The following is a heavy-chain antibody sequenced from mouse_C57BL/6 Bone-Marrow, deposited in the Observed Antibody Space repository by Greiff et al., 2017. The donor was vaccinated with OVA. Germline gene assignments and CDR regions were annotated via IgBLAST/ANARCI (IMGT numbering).Heavy chain of an antibody. V-gene: IGHV1-54*01. J-gene: IGHJ3*01. CDR1: GYAFTNYL. D-gene: IGHD3-2*02. CDR3: ARSTAQATRWFAY. CDR2: INPGSGGT. Sequence: VQLQQSGAELVRPGTSVKVSCKASGYAFTNYLIEWVKQRPGQGLEWIGVINPGSGGTNYNEKSKGKATLTADNSSSTAYLQRSSLTSADSAIYFCARSTAQATRWFAYWGQGTLVTVSA.